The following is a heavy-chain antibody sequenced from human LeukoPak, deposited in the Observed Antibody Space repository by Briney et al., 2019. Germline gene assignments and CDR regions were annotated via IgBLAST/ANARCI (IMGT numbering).Heavy chain of an antibody. D-gene: IGHD2-15*01. CDR3: ARENVGYCSGGLCQNWFDP. V-gene: IGHV4-59*01. CDR1: SNSFSTYY. J-gene: IGHJ5*02. CDR2: IYFSGST. Sequence: SETLSLTCTVSSNSFSTYYWSWLRQPPGKGLEWIGYIYFSGSTKYNPSLKSRVTISVDTSKSQFSLRLNSVTAADTAVYYCARENVGYCSGGLCQNWFDPWAQGTLVIVSS.